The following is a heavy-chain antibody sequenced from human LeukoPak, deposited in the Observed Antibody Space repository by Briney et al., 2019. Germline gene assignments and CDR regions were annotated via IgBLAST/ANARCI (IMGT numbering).Heavy chain of an antibody. V-gene: IGHV4-38-2*01. CDR2: IYHSGST. CDR3: AILGTAASFDY. CDR1: GYSISSGYY. J-gene: IGHJ4*02. Sequence: SETLSLTCAVSGYSISSGYYWGWIRQPPGKGLEWIGSIYHSGSTYYNPSLKSRVTISVDTSKNQFSLKLSSVTAADTAVYYCAILGTAASFDYWGQGTLVTVSS. D-gene: IGHD6-13*01.